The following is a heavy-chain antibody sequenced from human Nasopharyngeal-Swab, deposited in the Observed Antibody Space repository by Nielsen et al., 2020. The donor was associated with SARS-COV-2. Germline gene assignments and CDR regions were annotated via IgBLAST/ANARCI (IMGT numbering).Heavy chain of an antibody. V-gene: IGHV3-33*01. D-gene: IGHD6-19*01. CDR1: GFVFSNHG. CDR3: ARTFNLRGIAEAGNVGDL. J-gene: IGHJ3*01. Sequence: GSLRLSCVASGFVFSNHGMHWVRQAPGKGLEWVALIWYDGSNKNYADSVKGRFTISRDDSKNTGYLQMNSLRAEDTAVYYCARTFNLRGIAEAGNVGDLWGLGTMVIVSS. CDR2: IWYDGSNK.